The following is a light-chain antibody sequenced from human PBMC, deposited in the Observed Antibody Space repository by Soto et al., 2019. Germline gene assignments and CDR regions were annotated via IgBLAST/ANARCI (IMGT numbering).Light chain of an antibody. Sequence: IVLTQSPATLSVSPGERVTLSCRASENVGTNLAWYQQRPGQPPRLLIYGSSTRATGISATFSGSGSRTEFTLTTSSPQSEDSAVYYCQQYNNWGLSFGGGTRVEIK. V-gene: IGKV3D-15*01. CDR2: GSS. CDR1: ENVGTN. J-gene: IGKJ4*01. CDR3: QQYNNWGLS.